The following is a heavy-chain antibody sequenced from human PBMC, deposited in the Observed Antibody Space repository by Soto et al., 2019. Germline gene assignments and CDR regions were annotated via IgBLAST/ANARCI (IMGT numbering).Heavy chain of an antibody. V-gene: IGHV3-53*01. Sequence: EVQLVESGGGLIQPGGSLRLSCAASGFTVSSNYMTWVRQAPGKGLEWVSVIYEGGTTYYADSVKGRFTISRDNSKNALYLQMNSLRPEDSAVYYCTREVHDYGDYGYWGLGTLVTVSS. CDR3: TREVHDYGDYGY. CDR2: IYEGGTT. J-gene: IGHJ4*02. CDR1: GFTVSSNY. D-gene: IGHD4-17*01.